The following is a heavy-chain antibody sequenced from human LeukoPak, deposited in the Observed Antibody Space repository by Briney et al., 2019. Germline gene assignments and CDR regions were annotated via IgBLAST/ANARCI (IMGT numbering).Heavy chain of an antibody. Sequence: PGASLRLSCAASGFTFSSYAMSWVRQAPGKGLEWVSAISGSGGSTYYADSVKGRFTISRDNSKNTLYLQMNSLRAEDTAVYYCAKGVWSGGWYPVWNYFDYWGQGTLVTVSS. CDR1: GFTFSSYA. CDR3: AKGVWSGGWYPVWNYFDY. V-gene: IGHV3-23*01. D-gene: IGHD6-19*01. CDR2: ISGSGGST. J-gene: IGHJ4*02.